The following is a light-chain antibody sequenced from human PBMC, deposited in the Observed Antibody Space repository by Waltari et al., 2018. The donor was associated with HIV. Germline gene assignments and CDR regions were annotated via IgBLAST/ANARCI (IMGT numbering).Light chain of an antibody. CDR2: DVT. J-gene: IGLJ2*01. CDR3: ISYTSSSTLL. V-gene: IGLV2-14*03. Sequence: QSALTQPASVSGSPGQSITVSCTGTSSDVGGYNYVSWYQQHPGKAPKLMISDVTYRPPGLSNRVSGSKSGNTASRTISGLQAEDDADYYCISYTSSSTLLFGGGTKVTVL. CDR1: SSDVGGYNY.